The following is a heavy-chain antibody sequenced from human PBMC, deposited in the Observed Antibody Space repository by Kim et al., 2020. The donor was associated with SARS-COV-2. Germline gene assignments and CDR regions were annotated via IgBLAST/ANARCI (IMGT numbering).Heavy chain of an antibody. CDR1: GFPFTGYT. J-gene: IGHJ4*02. CDR3: AKGFGGDRAY. D-gene: IGHD2-21*01. CDR2: IIGSGGAT. Sequence: GGSLRLSCAASGFPFTGYTMNWVRQAPGKGLEWVSGIIGSGGATYYADSVKGRFTISRDNSKSTLYLHMSSLRDDDTALYYCAKGFGGDRAYWGKGTLVTVSS. V-gene: IGHV3-23*01.